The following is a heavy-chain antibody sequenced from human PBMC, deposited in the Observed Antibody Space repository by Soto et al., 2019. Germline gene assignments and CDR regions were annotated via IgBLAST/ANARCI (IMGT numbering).Heavy chain of an antibody. D-gene: IGHD6-13*01. J-gene: IGHJ4*02. CDR1: GFTFSSYW. CDR3: ARDHGEKVAAQANFDY. Sequence: GSLRLSCAASGFTFSSYWMSWVRQAPGKGLEWVANIKQDGSEKYYVDSVKGRFTISRGNAKNSLYLQMNSLRAEDTAVYYCARDHGEKVAAQANFDYWGQGTLVTFSS. V-gene: IGHV3-7*03. CDR2: IKQDGSEK.